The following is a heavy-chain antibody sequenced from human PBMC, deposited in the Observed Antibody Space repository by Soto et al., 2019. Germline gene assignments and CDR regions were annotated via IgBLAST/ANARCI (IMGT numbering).Heavy chain of an antibody. V-gene: IGHV1-18*01. D-gene: IGHD3-10*01. J-gene: IGHJ6*02. Sequence: QVQLVQSGAEVKKPGASVKVSCKASGYTFTSYGISWVRQAPGQGLEWMGWISAYNGNTNYAQKLQGRVTMTTDTTASTADMELRRLRCDDTAVYSCARDKAVLWFGASTPRGYYYGMDVWGQGTKVTVSS. CDR2: ISAYNGNT. CDR3: ARDKAVLWFGASTPRGYYYGMDV. CDR1: GYTFTSYG.